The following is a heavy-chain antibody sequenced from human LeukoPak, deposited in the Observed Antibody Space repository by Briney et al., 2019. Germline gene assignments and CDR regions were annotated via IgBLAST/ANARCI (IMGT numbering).Heavy chain of an antibody. J-gene: IGHJ4*02. D-gene: IGHD3-22*01. CDR2: ISSDGTIT. CDR3: AKDYYDSSGYSPFFDY. V-gene: IGHV3-74*01. Sequence: GGSLRLSCAASGFTFSTYWMHWVRQAPGKGLVWVSRISSDGTITSYADSVRGRFTISRDNAKNTLYLQMNSLRAEDTAVYYCAKDYYDSSGYSPFFDYWGQGTLVTVSS. CDR1: GFTFSTYW.